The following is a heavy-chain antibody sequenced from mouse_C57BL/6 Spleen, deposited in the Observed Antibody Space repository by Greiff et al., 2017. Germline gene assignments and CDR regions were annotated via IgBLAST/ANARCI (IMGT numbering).Heavy chain of an antibody. J-gene: IGHJ1*03. V-gene: IGHV1-52*01. Sequence: QVQLQQPGAELVRPGSSVKLSCKASGYTFTSYWMHWVKQRPIQGLEWIGNIDPSDSETHYNQKFKDKATLTVDQSSSTAYMQLSSLTSEDSAVYYCARKAYYSNYNWYFDVWGTGTTVTVSS. CDR1: GYTFTSYW. CDR3: ARKAYYSNYNWYFDV. D-gene: IGHD2-5*01. CDR2: IDPSDSET.